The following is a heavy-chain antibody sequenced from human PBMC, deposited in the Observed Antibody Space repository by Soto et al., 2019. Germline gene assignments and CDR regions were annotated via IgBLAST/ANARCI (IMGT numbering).Heavy chain of an antibody. CDR3: ARLDSSGYYVN. Sequence: GESLKISCQGSGYSFTMYWIAWVRQMPGKGLEWMGIIHPSDADTRYSPSFQGQVSVSADKSISTAYLQWSSLKASDTAMYYCARLDSSGYYVNWGQGTLVTVSS. D-gene: IGHD3-22*01. J-gene: IGHJ4*02. CDR1: GYSFTMYW. V-gene: IGHV5-51*01. CDR2: IHPSDADT.